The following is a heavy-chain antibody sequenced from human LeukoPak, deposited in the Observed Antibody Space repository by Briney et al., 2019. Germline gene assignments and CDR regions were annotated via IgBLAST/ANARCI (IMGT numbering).Heavy chain of an antibody. CDR3: ARNWTGGQLVRSLDP. CDR2: TYYSGST. J-gene: IGHJ5*02. CDR1: GGSVSSGTYY. V-gene: IGHV4-61*01. D-gene: IGHD1-1*01. Sequence: SETLSLTCTVSGGSVSSGTYYWSWIRQPPGKGLEWIGYTYYSGSTNYNPSLKSRVTISVDTSKNQFSLKLSSVTAADTAVYYCARNWTGGQLVRSLDPWGQGTLVAVSS.